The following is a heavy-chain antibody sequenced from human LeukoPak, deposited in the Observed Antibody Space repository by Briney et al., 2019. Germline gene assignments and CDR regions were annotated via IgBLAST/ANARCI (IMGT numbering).Heavy chain of an antibody. Sequence: ASVKVSCKASGYTFTSYGISWVRQAPGQGLEWMGWISAYNGNTNYAQKLQGRVTMTTDTSTSTAYMELRSLRSDDTAVYYCARDLYYYDSSGYYLGGYWGQGTLVTVSS. CDR2: ISAYNGNT. D-gene: IGHD3-22*01. V-gene: IGHV1-18*01. CDR1: GYTFTSYG. CDR3: ARDLYYYDSSGYYLGGY. J-gene: IGHJ4*02.